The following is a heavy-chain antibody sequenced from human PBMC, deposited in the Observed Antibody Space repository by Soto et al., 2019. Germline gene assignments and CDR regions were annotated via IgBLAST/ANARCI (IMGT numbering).Heavy chain of an antibody. CDR1: GATFTNSV. J-gene: IGHJ6*02. CDR2: IIPLLGTV. CDR3: ARSGLRRPHNPYRFFGLDV. D-gene: IGHD3-16*01. Sequence: QGQLVQSGAEVKKPGSSVKVSCRASGATFTNSVITWVRKGPGQGLEFMGGIIPLLGTVDYAENFQGRVTLAADTVTNTVYLEVRSLRYGDTAAYYCARSGLRRPHNPYRFFGLDVWGHGATV. V-gene: IGHV1-69*06.